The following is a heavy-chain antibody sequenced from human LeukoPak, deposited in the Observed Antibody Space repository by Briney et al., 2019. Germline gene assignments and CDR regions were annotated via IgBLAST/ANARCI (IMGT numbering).Heavy chain of an antibody. CDR1: GYTFTGYY. Sequence: ASVKVSCRASGYTFTGYYMHWVRQAPGQGLEWMGWINPNSGGTNYAQKFQGRVTMTRDTSISTAYMELSRLRSDDTAVYYCASLAFMVRGEKPFDYWGQGTLVTVSS. V-gene: IGHV1-2*02. D-gene: IGHD3-10*01. J-gene: IGHJ4*02. CDR2: INPNSGGT. CDR3: ASLAFMVRGEKPFDY.